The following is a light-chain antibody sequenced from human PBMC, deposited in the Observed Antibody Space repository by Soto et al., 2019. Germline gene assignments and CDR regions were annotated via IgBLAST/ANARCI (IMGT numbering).Light chain of an antibody. CDR3: SSYSGSNTVV. Sequence: QSVLTQPPSVSGSPGQSVTISCSGTSSDVGGYHRVSWYQQPPGTAPKLMIYAVTDRPSGVPDRFSGSKSGNTASLTISGLQTEDEADYYCSSYSGSNTVVFGGGTKLTVL. V-gene: IGLV2-18*02. CDR1: SSDVGGYHR. CDR2: AVT. J-gene: IGLJ2*01.